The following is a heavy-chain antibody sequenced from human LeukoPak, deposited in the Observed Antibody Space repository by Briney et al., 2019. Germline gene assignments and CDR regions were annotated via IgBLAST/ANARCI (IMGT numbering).Heavy chain of an antibody. V-gene: IGHV1-46*03. D-gene: IGHD3-10*01. CDR3: AREGYHYYGSGSYFDY. J-gene: IGHJ4*02. Sequence: GASVKVSCKASGYTFTSYYMHWVRQAPGQGLEWMGIINPSGGSTSYAQKFQGRVTMTRDTSTSTVYMELSSLRSEDTAVYYCAREGYHYYGSGSYFDYWGQGTLVTVSS. CDR1: GYTFTSYY. CDR2: INPSGGST.